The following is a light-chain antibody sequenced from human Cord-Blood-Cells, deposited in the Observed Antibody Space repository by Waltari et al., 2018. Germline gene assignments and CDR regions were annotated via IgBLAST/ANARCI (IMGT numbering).Light chain of an antibody. CDR3: SSYAGSNNYVV. CDR2: EIS. CDR1: SSAVGGYNY. J-gene: IGLJ2*01. V-gene: IGLV2-8*01. Sequence: QSALTQPPSASGSPGQSVTISCTGTSSAVGGYNYVSWYQQHPGKAPKLMIYEISNRPSGVPDRFSGSKSGNTASLTVSGLQAEDEADYYCSSYAGSNNYVVFGGGTKLTVL.